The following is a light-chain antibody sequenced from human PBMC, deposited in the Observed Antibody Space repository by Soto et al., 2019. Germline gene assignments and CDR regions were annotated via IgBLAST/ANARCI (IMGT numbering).Light chain of an antibody. V-gene: IGKV3-20*01. CDR2: GSS. CDR3: QVYGNSPLFT. J-gene: IGKJ3*01. CDR1: QSVSSSY. Sequence: EIVLTQSPDTLSLSPGERATLSCRASQSVSSSYVAWFQQKPGQTPRLLISGSSSRATGIPDRFSGSGSGTDFTLTISRLEPEDFAVYWCQVYGNSPLFTFGPGTKLDIK.